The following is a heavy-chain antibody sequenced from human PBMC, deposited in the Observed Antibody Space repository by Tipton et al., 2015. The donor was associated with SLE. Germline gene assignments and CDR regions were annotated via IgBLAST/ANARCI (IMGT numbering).Heavy chain of an antibody. V-gene: IGHV4-34*01. Sequence: GLVKPSETLSLTCTISGGSFSGYAWSWIRQPPGKRLEWIGEISHSGGDNYNPSLKSRATVSLDRSNNEFSLRLNPVTAADTAVYYCARGVAGYFHYCYMDVWGKGTTVTISS. CDR1: GGSFSGYA. J-gene: IGHJ6*03. CDR3: ARGVAGYFHYCYMDV. CDR2: ISHSGGD.